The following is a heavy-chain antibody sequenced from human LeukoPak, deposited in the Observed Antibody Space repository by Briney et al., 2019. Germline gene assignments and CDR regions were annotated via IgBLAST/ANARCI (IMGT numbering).Heavy chain of an antibody. D-gene: IGHD6-19*01. CDR2: IYHSGST. CDR3: ARVHQEGQWPVLDY. V-gene: IGHV4-38-2*01. J-gene: IGHJ4*02. Sequence: SETLSLTCAVSGYSISSGYYWGWIRQPPGKGLEWIGSIYHSGSTYYNPSLKSRVTISVDTSKNQFSLKLSSVTAADTAVYYCARVHQEGQWPVLDYWGQGTLVTVSS. CDR1: GYSISSGYY.